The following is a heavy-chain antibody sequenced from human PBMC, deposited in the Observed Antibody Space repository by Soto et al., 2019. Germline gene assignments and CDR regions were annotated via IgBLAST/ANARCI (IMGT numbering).Heavy chain of an antibody. Sequence: TLSLTCTVSGGSISSSSYYWGWIRQPPGKGLEWIGSIYYSGSTYYNPSLKSRVTISVDTSKNQFSLKLSSVTAADTAVYYCARRAPKLRYYYYMDVWGKGTTVTVSS. CDR1: GGSISSSSYY. CDR3: ARRAPKLRYYYYMDV. CDR2: IYYSGST. D-gene: IGHD1-7*01. J-gene: IGHJ6*03. V-gene: IGHV4-39*01.